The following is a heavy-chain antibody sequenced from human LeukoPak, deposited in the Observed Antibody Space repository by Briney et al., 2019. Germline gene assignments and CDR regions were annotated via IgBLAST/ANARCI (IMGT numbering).Heavy chain of an antibody. D-gene: IGHD2-2*01. CDR1: GGSFSGYY. Sequence: PSETLSLTCAVYGGSFSGYYWNWIRQPPGKGLEWIGEIYHSGSINYNPSLKSRVTMSVDTSKNQFSLKLRSVTAADTAVYYCARGVVPPFYYYYSYMDVWGKGTPVIV. V-gene: IGHV4-34*01. J-gene: IGHJ6*03. CDR2: IYHSGSI. CDR3: ARGVVPPFYYYYSYMDV.